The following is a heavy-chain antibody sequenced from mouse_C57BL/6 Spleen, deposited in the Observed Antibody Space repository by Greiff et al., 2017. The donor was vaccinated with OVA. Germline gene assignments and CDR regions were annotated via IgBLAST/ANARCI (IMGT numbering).Heavy chain of an antibody. J-gene: IGHJ1*03. V-gene: IGHV2-9-1*01. D-gene: IGHD1-1*01. CDR1: GFSLTSYA. Sequence: QVTLKESGPGLVAPSQSLSITCTVSGFSLTSYAISWVRQPPGKGLEWLGVIWTGGGTNYNSALKSRLSISKDNSKSQVFLKMNSLQTDDTARYYCARNSFYYGSSYDWYFDVWGTGTTVTVSS. CDR3: ARNSFYYGSSYDWYFDV. CDR2: IWTGGGT.